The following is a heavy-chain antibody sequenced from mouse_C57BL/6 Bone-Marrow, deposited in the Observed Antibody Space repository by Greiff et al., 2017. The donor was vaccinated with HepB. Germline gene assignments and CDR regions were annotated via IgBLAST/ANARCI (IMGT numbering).Heavy chain of an antibody. CDR1: GFTFTDYY. D-gene: IGHD1-1*01. J-gene: IGHJ2*01. CDR3: ARTTNYFDY. CDR2: IRNKANGYTT. Sequence: EVMLVESGGGLVQPGGSLSLSCAASGFTFTDYYMSWVRQPPGKALEWLGFIRNKANGYTTEYSASVKGRFTISRDKSQSILYLQMNALRAEDSATYYCARTTNYFDYWGQGTTLTVSS. V-gene: IGHV7-3*01.